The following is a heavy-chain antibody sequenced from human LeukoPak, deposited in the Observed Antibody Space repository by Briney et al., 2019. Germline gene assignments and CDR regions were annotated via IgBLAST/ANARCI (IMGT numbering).Heavy chain of an antibody. V-gene: IGHV3-53*01. CDR3: AKVPQWSSFRFFDY. D-gene: IGHD6-13*01. J-gene: IGHJ4*02. CDR2: IYSGGST. Sequence: GGSLRLSCAASGFTVSSNYMSWVRQAPGKGLEWVSVIYSGGSTCYADSVKGRFTISRDNSKNTLYLQMNSLRAEDTAVYYCAKVPQWSSFRFFDYWGQGTLVTVSS. CDR1: GFTVSSNY.